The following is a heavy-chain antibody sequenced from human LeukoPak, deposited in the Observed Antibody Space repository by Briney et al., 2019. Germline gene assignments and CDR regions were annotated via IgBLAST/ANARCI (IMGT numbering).Heavy chain of an antibody. V-gene: IGHV3-33*01. CDR1: GFTFSSYG. CDR2: IWYDGSNK. J-gene: IGHJ5*02. CDR3: TRVQYDFWSGYLST. D-gene: IGHD3-3*01. Sequence: GGSLRLSCAASGFTFSSYGMHWVRQAPGKGPEWVAVIWYDGSNKYYADSVKGRFTISRDNSKNTLYLQMNSLRAEDTAVYYCTRVQYDFWSGYLSTWGQGTLVTVSS.